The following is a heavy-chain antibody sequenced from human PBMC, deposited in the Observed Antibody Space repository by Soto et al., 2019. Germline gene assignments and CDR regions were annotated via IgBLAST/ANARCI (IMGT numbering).Heavy chain of an antibody. CDR2: MYNTGST. V-gene: IGHV4-59*01. CDR1: GVSISGYY. CDR3: ARRYGASFDY. Sequence: SETLSLTCTFSGVSISGYYWSWIRQPPGKGLEWIGYMYNTGSTVYNPSFKSRVTISVDTSKNQFSLKLNSVTAADTAVYYCARRYGASFDYWGQGTLVTVS. J-gene: IGHJ4*02. D-gene: IGHD4-17*01.